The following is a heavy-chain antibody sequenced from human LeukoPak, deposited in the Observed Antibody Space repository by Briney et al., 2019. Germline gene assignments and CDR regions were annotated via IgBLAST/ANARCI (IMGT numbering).Heavy chain of an antibody. CDR1: GFTFSNYA. CDR2: MSGSGGST. J-gene: IGHJ6*04. CDR3: AELAITMIGGV. D-gene: IGHD3-10*02. V-gene: IGHV3-23*01. Sequence: GGSLRLSCAASGFTFSNYALSWVRQAPGKGLEGVSDMSGSGGSTYYADSVKGRFTISRDNSKNTMYLQMNSLRAEDTAVYYCAELAITMIGGVWGKGTTVTISS.